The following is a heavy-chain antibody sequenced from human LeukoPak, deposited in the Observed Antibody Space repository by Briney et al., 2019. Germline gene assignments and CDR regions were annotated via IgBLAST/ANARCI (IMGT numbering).Heavy chain of an antibody. J-gene: IGHJ4*02. CDR1: GFTFSSYA. D-gene: IGHD2-15*01. CDR2: IYEDGSEK. Sequence: PGGSLRLSCAASGFTFSSYAMHWVRQAPGKGLEWVANIYEDGSEKHYVDSVKGRFTISRDNAKNSLYLQMNSLRAEDTAVYYCARRASGSSRRDYWGQGTLVTVSS. CDR3: ARRASGSSRRDY. V-gene: IGHV3-7*05.